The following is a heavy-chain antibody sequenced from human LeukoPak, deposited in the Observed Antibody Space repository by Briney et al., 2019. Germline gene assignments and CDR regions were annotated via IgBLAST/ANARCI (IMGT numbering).Heavy chain of an antibody. Sequence: GGSLRLSCGVSGFTFSSYGMSWVRQAPGEGLEWVSAISGSGGSTYYADSVKGRFTISRDNSKSTLYLQMNSLRAEDTAVYYCAELGITMIGGVWGKGTTVTISS. CDR1: GFTFSSYG. V-gene: IGHV3-23*01. J-gene: IGHJ6*04. CDR3: AELGITMIGGV. D-gene: IGHD3-10*02. CDR2: ISGSGGST.